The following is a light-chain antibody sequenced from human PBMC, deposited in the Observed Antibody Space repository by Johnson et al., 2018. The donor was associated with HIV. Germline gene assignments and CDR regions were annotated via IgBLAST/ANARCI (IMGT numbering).Light chain of an antibody. Sequence: QSVLTQPPSVSAAPGQKVTISCSGSSSNIGNNYVSWYQQLPGTAPKLLIYETNKRPSGIPDRFSGSKSGTSATLGTTGLQAGDEADYYCGTWDTSLSAYVFGTGTKVTVL. J-gene: IGLJ1*01. CDR1: SSNIGNNY. CDR2: ETN. CDR3: GTWDTSLSAYV. V-gene: IGLV1-51*02.